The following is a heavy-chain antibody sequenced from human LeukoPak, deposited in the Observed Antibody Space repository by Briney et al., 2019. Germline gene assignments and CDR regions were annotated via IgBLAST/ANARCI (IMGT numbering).Heavy chain of an antibody. CDR1: GFTVSSNY. Sequence: GGSLRLSCAASGFTVSSNYMSWVRQAPGKGLEWVSVIYSGGSTYYADSVKGRFTISRHNSKNTLYLQMNSLRAEDTAVYYCARVGESSGYAFDIWAKGTMVTVSS. CDR2: IYSGGST. CDR3: ARVGESSGYAFDI. D-gene: IGHD3-22*01. J-gene: IGHJ3*02. V-gene: IGHV3-53*04.